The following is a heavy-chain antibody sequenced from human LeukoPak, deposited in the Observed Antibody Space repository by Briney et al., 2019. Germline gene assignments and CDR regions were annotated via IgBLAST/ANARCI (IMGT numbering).Heavy chain of an antibody. CDR3: VRGPSHGAFDI. V-gene: IGHV1-2*02. CDR2: IDPNTAGA. CDR1: GYAFTAYY. J-gene: IGHJ3*02. Sequence: ASVKVSCKASGYAFTAYYIHWLRQAPRQGLEWLGCIDPNTAGAKYAQKFQGRVSVTRDTSINTAYMELSSLTSDDTAVYYCVRGPSHGAFDIWGQGTMFTVSS.